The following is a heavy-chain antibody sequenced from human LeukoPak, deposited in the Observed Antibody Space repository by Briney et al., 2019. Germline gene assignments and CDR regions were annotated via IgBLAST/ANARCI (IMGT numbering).Heavy chain of an antibody. D-gene: IGHD1-26*01. Sequence: SVTVSCKASGGTFSSYAISWVRQAPGQGLEWMGGIIPIFGTANYAQNFQGRVTITTDESTSTAYMELSSLRSEDTAVYYCARGGGSGSYYWFDPWGQGTLVTVSS. J-gene: IGHJ5*02. CDR1: GGTFSSYA. CDR2: IIPIFGTA. CDR3: ARGGGSGSYYWFDP. V-gene: IGHV1-69*05.